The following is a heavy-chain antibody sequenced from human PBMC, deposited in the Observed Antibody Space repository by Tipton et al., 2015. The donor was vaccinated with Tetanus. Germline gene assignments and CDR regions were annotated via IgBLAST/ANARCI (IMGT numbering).Heavy chain of an antibody. J-gene: IGHJ4*02. D-gene: IGHD1-26*01. CDR3: ATGRTLDY. Sequence: SLRLSCATSGFIFNSYGIHWVRQAPGKGLEWLSSISSTSSYIYYADSVKGRFTVSRDNAKNSLSLQMKSLGDEDTAVYYCATGRTLDYWGQGTRVTVST. V-gene: IGHV3-21*01. CDR2: ISSTSSYI. CDR1: GFIFNSYG.